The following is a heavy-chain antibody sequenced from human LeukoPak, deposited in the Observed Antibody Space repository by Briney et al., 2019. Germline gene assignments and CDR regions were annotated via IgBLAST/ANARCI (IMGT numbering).Heavy chain of an antibody. D-gene: IGHD3-10*01. CDR2: ISITGGAT. J-gene: IGHJ4*02. CDR1: GFTFTTYA. Sequence: PGGSLRPSSAASGFTFTTYAMDWVRQAPGKGLEWVSGISITGGATYYAESVKGRFTISRDNSKSTLYLQMNSLRADDTAVYYCAIKGSESYYSALDYWGPGTLVTVS. CDR3: AIKGSESYYSALDY. V-gene: IGHV3-23*01.